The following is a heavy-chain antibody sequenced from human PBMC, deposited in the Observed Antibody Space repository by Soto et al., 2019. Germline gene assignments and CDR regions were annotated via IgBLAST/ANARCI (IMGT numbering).Heavy chain of an antibody. CDR1: GFTFSTYG. CDR2: IWYDGSYK. J-gene: IGHJ5*02. Sequence: GWSLRLSCAASGFTFSTYGMHWVRQAPGKGLEWVAVIWYDGSYKYYADSVKGRFTISRDNSNNTVYLQMNSLRAEDTALYYCARSIAVAGLAAWGQGTLVTVYS. CDR3: ARSIAVAGLAA. D-gene: IGHD6-19*01. V-gene: IGHV3-33*01.